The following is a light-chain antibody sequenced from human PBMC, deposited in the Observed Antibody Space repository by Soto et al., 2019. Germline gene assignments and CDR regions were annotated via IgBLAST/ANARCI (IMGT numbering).Light chain of an antibody. CDR2: DAS. CDR1: QTISTY. CDR3: QQTHSTPT. Sequence: DIQMTQSPSSLSASIGDRVTITCRASQTISTYLNWYQQRPGKAPKLLIYDASRLQNAVPPRFSGSGSGSDFTLTINNLQPEDFATYSCQQTHSTPTFGQGTKVEIK. J-gene: IGKJ1*01. V-gene: IGKV1-39*01.